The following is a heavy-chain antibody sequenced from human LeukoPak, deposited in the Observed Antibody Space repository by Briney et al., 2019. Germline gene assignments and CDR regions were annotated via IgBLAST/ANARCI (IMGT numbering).Heavy chain of an antibody. CDR3: ARECGDSKNWYFDL. CDR2: VYYGGST. D-gene: IGHD4-17*01. CDR1: GDSISDSDYY. V-gene: IGHV4-39*02. Sequence: PSETLSLTCTVSGDSISDSDYYWGWVRQPPGKGLEWIGSVYYGGSTYYNPSLKSRVTIYVDTSKNQLSLWLSSVTAADTAVYYCARECGDSKNWYFDLWGRGTLVTVSS. J-gene: IGHJ2*01.